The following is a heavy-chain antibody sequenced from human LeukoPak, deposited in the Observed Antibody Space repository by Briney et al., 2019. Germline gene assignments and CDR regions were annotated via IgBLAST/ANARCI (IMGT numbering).Heavy chain of an antibody. CDR1: GYSFTTYW. CDR3: ARHGLRDSSWESFDY. J-gene: IGHJ4*02. V-gene: IGHV5-51*01. CDR2: IYPGDSDT. Sequence: GESLKISCKGSGYSFTTYWIGWLRQMPGKGLEWMGIIYPGDSDTRYSPSFQGQVTISADKSISTAYLQWSSLKASDTAMYYCARHGLRDSSWESFDYWGQGTLVTVSS. D-gene: IGHD6-13*01.